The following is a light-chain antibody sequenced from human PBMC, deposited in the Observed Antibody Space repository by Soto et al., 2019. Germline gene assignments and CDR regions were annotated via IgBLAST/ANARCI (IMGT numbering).Light chain of an antibody. Sequence: EIVMTQSPATLSVSPGGRATLSCRASQSISDTLAWYQQKPGQAPRLLIHGASNTAPGIPDRFSGSGSGTDFTLTISRLEPEDFAVYYCQEYGTSRTFGQGTKVEIK. CDR3: QEYGTSRT. CDR2: GAS. CDR1: QSISDT. J-gene: IGKJ1*01. V-gene: IGKV3-20*01.